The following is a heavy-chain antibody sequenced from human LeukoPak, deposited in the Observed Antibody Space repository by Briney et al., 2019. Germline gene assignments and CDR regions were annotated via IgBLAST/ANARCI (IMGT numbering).Heavy chain of an antibody. D-gene: IGHD1-26*01. CDR1: GGTFSSYA. CDR3: ARSYSGSYYPYYYCGMDV. J-gene: IGHJ6*02. Sequence: GASVKVSCKASGGTFSSYAISWVRQAPGQGLEWMGRIIPIFGIANYAQKFQGRVTITADKSTSTAYMELSSLRSEDTAVYYCARSYSGSYYPYYYCGMDVWGQGTTVTVSS. CDR2: IIPIFGIA. V-gene: IGHV1-69*04.